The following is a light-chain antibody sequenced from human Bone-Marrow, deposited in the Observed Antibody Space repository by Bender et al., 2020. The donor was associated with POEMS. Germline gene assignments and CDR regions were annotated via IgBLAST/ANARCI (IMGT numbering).Light chain of an antibody. CDR1: DSNFGGNN. CDR2: SNY. Sequence: QSVLTQPPSASGTPGQSVIISCSGTDSNFGGNNVNWYQHLPGTAPRLVVYSNYQRPSGVPARFSGSKSGTSASLAISDIQSEDEGDYYCCSYAGSSIVVFGGGTKLTVL. V-gene: IGLV1-44*01. CDR3: CSYAGSSIVV. J-gene: IGLJ2*01.